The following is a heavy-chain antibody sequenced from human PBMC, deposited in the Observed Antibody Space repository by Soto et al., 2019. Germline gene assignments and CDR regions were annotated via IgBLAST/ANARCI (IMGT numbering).Heavy chain of an antibody. D-gene: IGHD3-3*01. Sequence: GGSLRLSCAASGFTFSSYAMSWVRQAPGKGLEWVSAISGSGGSTYYADSVKGRFTISRDNSKNTLYLQMNSLRAEDTAVYYCAKSWSHDFWSGYYIDYWGQGTLVTVSS. CDR3: AKSWSHDFWSGYYIDY. V-gene: IGHV3-23*01. J-gene: IGHJ4*02. CDR1: GFTFSSYA. CDR2: ISGSGGST.